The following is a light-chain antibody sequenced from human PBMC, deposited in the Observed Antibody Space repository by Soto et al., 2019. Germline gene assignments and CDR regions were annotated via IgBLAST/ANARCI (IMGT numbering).Light chain of an antibody. CDR3: QQYSSYSYS. CDR2: KTS. Sequence: DIQMTQSPSTLSASVGDRVTITCRASQSTSSWLAWYQHKPGKAPKLLIYKTSTLESGVPSGCSGSGAGTDFTLTIGCLQADEFATYYCQQYSSYSYSFGQGTQVQIK. J-gene: IGKJ2*03. CDR1: QSTSSW. V-gene: IGKV1-5*03.